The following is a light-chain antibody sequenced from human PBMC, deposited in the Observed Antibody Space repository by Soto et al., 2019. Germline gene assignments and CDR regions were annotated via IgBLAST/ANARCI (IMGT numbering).Light chain of an antibody. CDR2: GNS. CDR1: SSNIGAGYD. CDR3: QSYDSSLSAPL. Sequence: QSVLTQPPSVSGAPGQRVTISRTGSSSNIGAGYDVHWYQQLPGTAPKLLIYGNSNRPSGVPDRFSGSKSGTSASLAITGLQAEDEADYYCQSYDSSLSAPLFGGGTKLTVL. V-gene: IGLV1-40*01. J-gene: IGLJ2*01.